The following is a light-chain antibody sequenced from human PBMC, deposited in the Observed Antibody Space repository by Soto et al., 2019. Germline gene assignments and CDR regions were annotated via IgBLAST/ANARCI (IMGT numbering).Light chain of an antibody. V-gene: IGKV1-33*01. J-gene: IGKJ4*01. CDR1: QDISNY. CDR2: DAS. Sequence: DIQMTQPPSSLSASVGDRVTITCQASQDISNYLNWYQQKPGKAPKLLIYDASNLETGVPSRFSGSGSGTDFTFTISSLQPEDIATYYCQQYDNLPTFGGGTKVDIK. CDR3: QQYDNLPT.